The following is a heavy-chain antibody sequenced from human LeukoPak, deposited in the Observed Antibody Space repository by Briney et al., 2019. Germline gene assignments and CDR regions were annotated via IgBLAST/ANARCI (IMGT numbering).Heavy chain of an antibody. CDR2: IYYSGST. CDR3: ARGDSGHYYYNGMDA. V-gene: IGHV4-59*01. Sequence: SETLSLTCTVSGGSISSYYWSWIRQPPGKGLEWIGYIYYSGSTNYNPSLKSRVTISVDTSKNQFSLKLSSVTAADTAVYYCARGDSGHYYYNGMDAWGQGTTVTVSS. D-gene: IGHD1-26*01. J-gene: IGHJ6*02. CDR1: GGSISSYY.